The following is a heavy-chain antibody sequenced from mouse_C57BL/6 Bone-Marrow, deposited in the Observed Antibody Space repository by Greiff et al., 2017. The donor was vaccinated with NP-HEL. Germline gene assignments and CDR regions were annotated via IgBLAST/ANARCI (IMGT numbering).Heavy chain of an antibody. Sequence: EVKVVESGGGLVKPGGSLKLSCAASGFTFSSYAMSWVRQTPEKRLEWVATISDGGGYTYYPDNVKGRFTISRDNAKNNLYLQMSHLKSEDTALYYCAREVGDYRYFDVWGTGTTVTASS. V-gene: IGHV5-4*01. CDR3: AREVGDYRYFDV. D-gene: IGHD1-1*02. J-gene: IGHJ1*03. CDR2: ISDGGGYT. CDR1: GFTFSSYA.